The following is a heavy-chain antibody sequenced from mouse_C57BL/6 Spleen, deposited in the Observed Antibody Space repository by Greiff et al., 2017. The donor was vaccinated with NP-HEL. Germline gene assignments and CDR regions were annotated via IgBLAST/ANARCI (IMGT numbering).Heavy chain of an antibody. CDR1: GYTFTSYW. CDR3: ARGYDYAFAY. D-gene: IGHD2-4*01. V-gene: IGHV1-69*01. Sequence: QVQLQQPGAELVMPGASVKLSCKASGYTFTSYWMHWVKQRPGQGLEWIGEIDPSDSYTNYNQKFKGKSTLTVDKSSSTAYMQLSSLTSEDSAVYFCARGYDYAFAYWAQGTLVTVSA. J-gene: IGHJ3*01. CDR2: IDPSDSYT.